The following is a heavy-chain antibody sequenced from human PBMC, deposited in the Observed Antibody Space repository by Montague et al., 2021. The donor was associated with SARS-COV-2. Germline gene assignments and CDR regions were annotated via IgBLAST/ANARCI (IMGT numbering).Heavy chain of an antibody. J-gene: IGHJ5*02. CDR1: GFTFSSYG. CDR3: ARDSGSSFDP. D-gene: IGHD1-26*01. CDR2: ISYDGSNK. Sequence: SLRLSCAASGFTFSSYGMHWVRQAPGKELEWVALISYDGSNKYYADSVKGRFTISRDNSKNTLYLQMNSLRAEDTAVYYCARDSGSSFDPWGQGTLVTVSS. V-gene: IGHV3-30*19.